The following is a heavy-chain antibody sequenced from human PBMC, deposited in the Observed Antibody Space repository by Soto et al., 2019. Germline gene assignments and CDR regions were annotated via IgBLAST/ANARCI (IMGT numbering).Heavy chain of an antibody. CDR3: ARERNWIYVPDY. CDR2: INPNSDGT. CDR1: GYTFTDSY. Sequence: ASVKVSCKASGYTFTDSYIHWVRQAPGQGLEWMGWINPNSDGTNYAQKFQGRATMTSDTSISTVYLEVHRLRSVDTAVYYCARERNWIYVPDYCGQGPLVTVSS. J-gene: IGHJ4*02. V-gene: IGHV1-2*02. D-gene: IGHD1-7*01.